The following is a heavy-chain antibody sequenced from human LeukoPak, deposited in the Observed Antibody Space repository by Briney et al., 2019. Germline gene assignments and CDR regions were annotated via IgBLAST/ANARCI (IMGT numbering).Heavy chain of an antibody. CDR2: ISWNSGSI. V-gene: IGHV3-9*01. CDR1: GFTFDDYA. J-gene: IGHJ4*02. D-gene: IGHD6-13*01. CDR3: AKAFGYSSTPFDY. Sequence: QSGGSLRLSCAASGFTFDDYAMHWVRQAPGKGLEWVSGISWNSGSIGYADSVKGRFTISRDNAKNSLYLQMNSLRAEDTALYYCAKAFGYSSTPFDYWGQGTLVTVSS.